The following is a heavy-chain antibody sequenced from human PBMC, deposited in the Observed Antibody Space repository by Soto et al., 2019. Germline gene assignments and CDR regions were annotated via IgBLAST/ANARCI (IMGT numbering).Heavy chain of an antibody. CDR1: GFTFGSYA. J-gene: IGHJ4*02. Sequence: GGPLRLSCAASGFTFGSYALSWVRQAPGKGLEWVSAISGSGGSTYYADSVKGRFTISRDNSKNTLYLQMNSLRAEDTAVYYCAKEADISGYHPDYWGQGTQVTVPS. V-gene: IGHV3-23*01. CDR2: ISGSGGST. CDR3: AKEADISGYHPDY. D-gene: IGHD3-22*01.